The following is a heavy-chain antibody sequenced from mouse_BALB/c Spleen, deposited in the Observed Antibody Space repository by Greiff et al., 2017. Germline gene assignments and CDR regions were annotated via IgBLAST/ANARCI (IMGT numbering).Heavy chain of an antibody. V-gene: IGHV14-4*02. CDR1: GFNIKDTY. CDR3: NAWATVVAGDY. Sequence: VQLQQSGAELVKPGASVKLSCTASGFNIKDTYMHWVKQRPEQGLEWIGRIDPENGDTEYAPKFQGKATMTADTSSNTAYLQLSSLTSEDTAVYYCNAWATVVAGDYWGQGTSVTVSS. J-gene: IGHJ4*01. CDR2: IDPENGDT. D-gene: IGHD1-1*01.